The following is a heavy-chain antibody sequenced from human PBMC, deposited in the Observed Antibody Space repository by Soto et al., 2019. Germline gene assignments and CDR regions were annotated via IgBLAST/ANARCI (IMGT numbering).Heavy chain of an antibody. V-gene: IGHV3-48*03. D-gene: IGHD5-12*01. J-gene: IGHJ6*02. CDR3: AREYSGYDHFSYYYYYGMDV. Sequence: PVGSLRLSCAASGFTFSSYEMNWVRQAPGKGLEWVSYISSSGSTIYYADSVKGRFTISRDNAKNSLYLQMNSLRAEDTAVYYCAREYSGYDHFSYYYYYGMDVWGQGTTVTVSS. CDR2: ISSSGSTI. CDR1: GFTFSSYE.